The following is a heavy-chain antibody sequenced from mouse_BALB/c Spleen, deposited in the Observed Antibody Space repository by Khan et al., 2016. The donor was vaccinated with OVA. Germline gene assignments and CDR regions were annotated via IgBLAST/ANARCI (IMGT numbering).Heavy chain of an antibody. CDR3: ARWNYYGYYFDY. Sequence: EVQLQESGPGLVKPSQSLSLTCTVTGYSITSGYAWNWIRQFPGNKLEWMGYISYSGGTSYNPSLKSRISITRDTSKNQFFLQLNSVTTEDTATYYVARWNYYGYYFDYWGQGTPRTVSS. CDR1: GYSITSGYA. D-gene: IGHD1-1*01. V-gene: IGHV3-2*02. J-gene: IGHJ2*01. CDR2: ISYSGGT.